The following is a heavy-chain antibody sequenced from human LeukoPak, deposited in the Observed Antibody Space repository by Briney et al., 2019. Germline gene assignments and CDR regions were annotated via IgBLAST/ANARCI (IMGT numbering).Heavy chain of an antibody. CDR1: GFTFRTFG. Sequence: GGCLRLSCAASGFTFRTFGMHWVRQAPGKGLEWLTVISYDAKNIDYANSVEGRFTISRDNSRRTVHLQMDSLRVEDTAVYFCAKGVLSYYYMDVWGKGTTVIVSS. J-gene: IGHJ6*03. CDR2: ISYDAKNI. D-gene: IGHD2/OR15-2a*01. CDR3: AKGVLSYYYMDV. V-gene: IGHV3-30*19.